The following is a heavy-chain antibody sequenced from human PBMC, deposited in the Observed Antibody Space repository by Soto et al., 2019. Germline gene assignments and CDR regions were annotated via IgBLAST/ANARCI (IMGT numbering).Heavy chain of an antibody. V-gene: IGHV4-39*01. CDR1: GGSISSSSYY. J-gene: IGHJ6*02. CDR2: IYYSGST. D-gene: IGHD1-26*01. CDR3: ARHGSAADLYYYGMDV. Sequence: PSETLSLTCTVSGGSISSSSYYWGWIRQPPGKGLEWIGSIYYSGSTYYNTSLKSRVTISVDTSKNQFSLKLSSVTAADTAVYYCARHGSAADLYYYGMDVWGQGTTVS.